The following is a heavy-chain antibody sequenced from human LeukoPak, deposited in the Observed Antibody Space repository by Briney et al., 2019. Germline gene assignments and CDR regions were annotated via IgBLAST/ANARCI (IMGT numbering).Heavy chain of an antibody. Sequence: SETLSLTCTVSGGSISSYYWSWIRQPPGEGLEWIGYIYYSGSTNYNPSLKSRVTISVDTSKNQFSLKLSSVTAADTAVYYCARTNSENYDILTGYSNRFDPWGQGTLVTVPS. J-gene: IGHJ5*02. CDR2: IYYSGST. CDR1: GGSISSYY. V-gene: IGHV4-59*01. D-gene: IGHD3-9*01. CDR3: ARTNSENYDILTGYSNRFDP.